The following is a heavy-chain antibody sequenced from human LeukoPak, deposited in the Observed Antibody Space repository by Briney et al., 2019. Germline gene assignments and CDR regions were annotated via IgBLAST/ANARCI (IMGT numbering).Heavy chain of an antibody. D-gene: IGHD1-26*01. V-gene: IGHV3-15*01. Sequence: GGSLRLSCAASGFTFSSYAMSWVRQAPGKGLEWVGRIKSKVDGGTTEYAAPVKGRLTISRDDSKNTLYLQMNSLKTEDTAVYYCTTDGWDLQFRYWGQGTLVTVSS. CDR3: TTDGWDLQFRY. CDR1: GFTFSSYA. J-gene: IGHJ4*02. CDR2: IKSKVDGGTT.